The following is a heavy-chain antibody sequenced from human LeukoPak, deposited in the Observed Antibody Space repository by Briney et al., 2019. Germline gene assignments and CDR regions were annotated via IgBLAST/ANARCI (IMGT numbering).Heavy chain of an antibody. D-gene: IGHD3-10*01. Sequence: SETLSLTCTVSGGSISSYYWSWIRQPAGKGLEWIGRIYTSGSTNYNPSLKSRVTISVDTSKNQFTLKLSSVTAADTAVYYCARERDGSGTQRGLDYWGQGTLVTVSS. CDR3: ARERDGSGTQRGLDY. J-gene: IGHJ4*02. V-gene: IGHV4-4*07. CDR1: GGSISSYY. CDR2: IYTSGST.